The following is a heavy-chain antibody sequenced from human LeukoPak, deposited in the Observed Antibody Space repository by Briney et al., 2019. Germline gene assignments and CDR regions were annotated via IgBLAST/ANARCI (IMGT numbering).Heavy chain of an antibody. CDR2: IYYSGST. CDR1: GGSISSGGYY. V-gene: IGHV4-31*01. CDR3: ARGIDLSRFDY. D-gene: IGHD2/OR15-2a*01. J-gene: IGHJ4*02. Sequence: PSQTPSLTCTVSGGSISSGGYYWSWIRQHPGKGLEGIGYIYYSGSTYYNPSRKSPVTISVDTSKNQFSLKLSSVTAADTAVYYCARGIDLSRFDYWGQGTLVTVSS.